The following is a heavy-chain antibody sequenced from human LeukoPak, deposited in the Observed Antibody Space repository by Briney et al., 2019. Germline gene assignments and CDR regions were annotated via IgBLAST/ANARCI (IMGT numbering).Heavy chain of an antibody. CDR1: GGSISTSY. CDR3: ARGGVNWFDP. CDR2: IYYSGST. D-gene: IGHD2-8*01. Sequence: SETLSLTCTVSGGSISTSYWSWIRQPPGKGPEWIGYIYYSGSTNYNPSLKSQVTISVDTSKNQFSLRLTSATAADTAVYYCARGGVNWFDPWGQGTLVTVSS. V-gene: IGHV4-59*08. J-gene: IGHJ5*02.